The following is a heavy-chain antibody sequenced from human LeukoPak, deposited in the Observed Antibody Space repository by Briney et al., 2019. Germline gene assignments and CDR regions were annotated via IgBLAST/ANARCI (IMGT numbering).Heavy chain of an antibody. V-gene: IGHV3-21*01. CDR3: ARVPRTTVTTYYYYYMDV. CDR2: ISSSSSYI. Sequence: GGSLRLSCAASGFTFSSYSMNWVRQAPGKGLEWVSSISSSSSYIYYADSVKGRFTISRDNANNSLYLQMNSLRAEDTAVYYCARVPRTTVTTYYYYYMDVWGKGTTVTVSS. CDR1: GFTFSSYS. D-gene: IGHD4-17*01. J-gene: IGHJ6*03.